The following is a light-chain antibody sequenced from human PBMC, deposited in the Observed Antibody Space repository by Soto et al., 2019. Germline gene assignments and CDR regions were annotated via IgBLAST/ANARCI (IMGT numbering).Light chain of an antibody. CDR3: MQTLQTPLT. CDR1: QSLLHNNGYDY. J-gene: IGKJ4*01. V-gene: IGKV2-28*01. Sequence: DIVMTQSPLSPPVTPGEPASISCRSSQSLLHNNGYDYLHWYLQKPGQSPQLLIYLGSNRASGVPDRFSGSGSGTDFTLKITRVEAEDVGVYYCMQTLQTPLTFGGGTKVEIK. CDR2: LGS.